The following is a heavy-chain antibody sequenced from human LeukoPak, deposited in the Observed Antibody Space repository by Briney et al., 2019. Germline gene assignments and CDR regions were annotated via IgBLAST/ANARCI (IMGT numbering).Heavy chain of an antibody. CDR2: IYYSGST. Sequence: PSETLSLTCTVSGGSISSYYWSWIRQPPGKGLEWIGYIYYSGSTNYNPSLKSRVTISVDTSKNQFSLKLSSVTAADTAVYYCAKAAVYSSSWTPFDDWGQGTLVTVSS. CDR3: AKAAVYSSSWTPFDD. CDR1: GGSISSYY. V-gene: IGHV4-59*12. D-gene: IGHD6-13*01. J-gene: IGHJ4*02.